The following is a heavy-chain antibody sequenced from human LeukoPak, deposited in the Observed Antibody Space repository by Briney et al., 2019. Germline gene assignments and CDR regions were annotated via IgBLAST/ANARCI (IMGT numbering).Heavy chain of an antibody. Sequence: GESLKISCQTSGFTFTNYWIGWVRQMSGKGLEWMGIIYPGDSDTKYSPSFRGQVTMSADKSTSTAYLQWGSLKASDTAMSFCARGGASMATGFNYWGQGTLVSVSS. D-gene: IGHD6-6*01. V-gene: IGHV5-51*01. CDR1: GFTFTNYW. J-gene: IGHJ4*01. CDR3: ARGGASMATGFNY. CDR2: IYPGDSDT.